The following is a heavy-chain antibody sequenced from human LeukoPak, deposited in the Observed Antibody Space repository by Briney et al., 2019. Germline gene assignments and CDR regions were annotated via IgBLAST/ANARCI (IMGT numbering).Heavy chain of an antibody. CDR1: GGSISSSNW. CDR2: IYHSGST. D-gene: IGHD6-19*01. Sequence: KSSETLSLTCAVSGGSISSSNWWSWVRQPPGKGLEWIGEIYHSGSTNYNPSLKSRVTISVDKSKNQFSLKLSSVTAADTAVYYCATRETGYSSGYVDYWGQGTLVTVSS. V-gene: IGHV4-4*02. CDR3: ATRETGYSSGYVDY. J-gene: IGHJ4*02.